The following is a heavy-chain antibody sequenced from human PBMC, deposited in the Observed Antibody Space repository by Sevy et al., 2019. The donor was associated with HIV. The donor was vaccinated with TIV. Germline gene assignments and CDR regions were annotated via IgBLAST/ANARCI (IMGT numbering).Heavy chain of an antibody. D-gene: IGHD2-21*01. V-gene: IGHV3-30*02. J-gene: IGHJ4*02. CDR1: GFSYSSYG. Sequence: GGSLRLSCAASGFSYSSYGMHWVRQAPGKGLEWVAYIQYDGSNKEYADSVKGRFTISIDNSKNTLDLQMNSLRVEDTAVYYCVKEGGGEGGDHWGQGTLVTVSS. CDR3: VKEGGGEGGDH. CDR2: IQYDGSNK.